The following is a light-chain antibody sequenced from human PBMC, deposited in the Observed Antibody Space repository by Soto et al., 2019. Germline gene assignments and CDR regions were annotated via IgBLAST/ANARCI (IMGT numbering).Light chain of an antibody. V-gene: IGLV2-23*01. Sequence: QSALTQPASVSGSPGQSITISCTGISSDVGSYNLVSWYQQHPGKAPKLMIYEGSKRPSGVSNRFSGSKSGNTASLTISGLQAEDEADYYCCSYAGSSTWVFGGGTQLTVL. CDR2: EGS. CDR3: CSYAGSSTWV. CDR1: SSDVGSYNL. J-gene: IGLJ3*02.